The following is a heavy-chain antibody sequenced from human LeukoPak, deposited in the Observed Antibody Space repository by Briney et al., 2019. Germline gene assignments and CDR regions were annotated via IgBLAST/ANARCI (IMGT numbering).Heavy chain of an antibody. CDR1: GFTFSDYS. D-gene: IGHD5/OR15-5a*01. CDR3: ARSRSVSNYKGMDV. V-gene: IGHV3-21*01. J-gene: IGHJ6*02. Sequence: GGSLRLSCPASGFTFSDYSMSWVRQAPGRGLEWVSSISSSSDYIYYADSVKGRFTISRDNARNSLYLQMNSLRAEDTAVYYCARSRSVSNYKGMDVWGQGTTVTVSS. CDR2: ISSSSDYI.